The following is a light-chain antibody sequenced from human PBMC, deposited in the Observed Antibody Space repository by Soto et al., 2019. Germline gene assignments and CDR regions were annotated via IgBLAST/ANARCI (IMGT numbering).Light chain of an antibody. CDR3: CSYAGTYTLWV. CDR2: DVS. CDR1: SSDVGGYSY. V-gene: IGLV2-11*01. Sequence: QSALTQPRSVSGSPGHSVTISCTGTSSDVGGYSYVSWYQQYPGKAPKLIIYDVSKRPSGVPDRFSGSKSGNTASLTISGLQAEDEADYSCCSYAGTYTLWVFGGGTQLTVL. J-gene: IGLJ3*02.